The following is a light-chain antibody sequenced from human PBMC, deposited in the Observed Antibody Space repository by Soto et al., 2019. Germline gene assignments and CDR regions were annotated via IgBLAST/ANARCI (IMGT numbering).Light chain of an antibody. J-gene: IGKJ2*01. CDR2: SAS. Sequence: DIVMTQSPSTLSVSPGERATVSCRASQSVFTNFAWYQQKPGQAPRLLMYSASTRANGVPARFIGSGSGTELPLTISSLPSEDFENYYCQQYNDWYTFGQGTKLEIK. CDR1: QSVFTN. V-gene: IGKV3-15*01. CDR3: QQYNDWYT.